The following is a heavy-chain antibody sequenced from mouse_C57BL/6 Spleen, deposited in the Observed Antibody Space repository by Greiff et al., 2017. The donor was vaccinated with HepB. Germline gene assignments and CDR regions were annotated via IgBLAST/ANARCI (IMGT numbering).Heavy chain of an antibody. CDR2: INPYNGGT. CDR1: GYTFTDYY. D-gene: IGHD2-12*01. Sequence: VQLQQSGPVLVKPGASVKMSCKASGYTFTDYYMNWVKQSHGKSLEWIGVINPYNGGTSYNQKFKGKATLAVDKSSSTAYMELNSLTSEDSAVYYCARLRRGENYAMDYWGQGTSVTVSS. V-gene: IGHV1-19*01. CDR3: ARLRRGENYAMDY. J-gene: IGHJ4*01.